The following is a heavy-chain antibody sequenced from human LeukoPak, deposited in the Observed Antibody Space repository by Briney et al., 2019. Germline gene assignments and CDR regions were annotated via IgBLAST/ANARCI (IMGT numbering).Heavy chain of an antibody. Sequence: TSETLSLTCAVSGGSISSGGYSWSWIRQPPGKGLEWIGYIYHSGSTYYNPSLKSRVTISVDRSKNQFSLKLSSVTAADTAVYYCARVKSDYGMDVWGQGTTVTVSS. J-gene: IGHJ6*02. V-gene: IGHV4-30-2*01. CDR3: ARVKSDYGMDV. CDR2: IYHSGST. CDR1: GGSISSGGYS.